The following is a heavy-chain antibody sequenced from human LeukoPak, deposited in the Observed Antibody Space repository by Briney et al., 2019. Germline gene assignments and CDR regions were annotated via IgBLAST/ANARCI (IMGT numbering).Heavy chain of an antibody. D-gene: IGHD3-22*01. Sequence: PSETLSLTCTVSGGSISSGAYYWGWIRQHPGKGLEWIGYIYYSGNTYYNPSLKSRVTISVDTSKNQFSLKLSSVTAADTAVYSCARMPPEGSSDYGWFDPWGQGTLVTVSS. J-gene: IGHJ5*02. CDR1: GGSISSGAYY. CDR3: ARMPPEGSSDYGWFDP. V-gene: IGHV4-31*03. CDR2: IYYSGNT.